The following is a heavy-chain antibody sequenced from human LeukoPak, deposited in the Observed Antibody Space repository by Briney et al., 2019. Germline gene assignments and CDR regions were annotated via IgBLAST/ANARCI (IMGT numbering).Heavy chain of an antibody. CDR3: ARLGSGSLFDY. J-gene: IGHJ4*02. D-gene: IGHD3-10*01. Sequence: SETLSLTCTVSGGSISNSSSYWGWIRQPPGKGLEWIGSIYYSGSTYYNPSLKSRVTISVDTSKNQFSLKLSSVTAADTAVYYCARLGSGSLFDYWGRGTLVTVSS. CDR1: GGSISNSSSY. CDR2: IYYSGST. V-gene: IGHV4-39*01.